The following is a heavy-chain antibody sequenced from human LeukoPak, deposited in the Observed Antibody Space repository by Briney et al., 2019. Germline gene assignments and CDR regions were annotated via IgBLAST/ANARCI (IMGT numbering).Heavy chain of an antibody. D-gene: IGHD2-21*02. V-gene: IGHV4-4*02. Sequence: SETLSLTCAVSGGSISSSNRWSWVRQPPGKGLEWIGEIYHSGSTNYNPSLKSRVTISVDKSKNQFSLKLSSVTAADTAVYYCASLSGGDGKGDYWGQGTLVTVSS. CDR3: ASLSGGDGKGDY. CDR1: GGSISSSNR. CDR2: IYHSGST. J-gene: IGHJ4*02.